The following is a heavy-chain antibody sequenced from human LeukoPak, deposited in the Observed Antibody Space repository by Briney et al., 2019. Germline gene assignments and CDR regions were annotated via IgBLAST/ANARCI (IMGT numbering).Heavy chain of an antibody. Sequence: SETLSLTCTVSGGSISSYCWSWIRQPPGKGLEWIGYIYYSGSTNYNPSLKSRVTISVDTSKNQFSLKLSSVTAADTAVYYCATLTANHVFDYWGQGTLVTVSS. D-gene: IGHD1-14*01. V-gene: IGHV4-59*08. CDR2: IYYSGST. CDR3: ATLTANHVFDY. CDR1: GGSISSYC. J-gene: IGHJ4*02.